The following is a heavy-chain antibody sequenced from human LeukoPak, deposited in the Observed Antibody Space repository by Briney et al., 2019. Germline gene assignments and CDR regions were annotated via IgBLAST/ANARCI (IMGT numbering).Heavy chain of an antibody. J-gene: IGHJ4*02. CDR1: GGSFSGYY. Sequence: SETLSLTCAVYGGSFSGYYWSWIRQPPGKGLEWIGEINHSGSTNYNPSLKSRVTISVDTSKNQFSLKLSSVTAADTAVYYCARGGAYYDFWSGYQYASKFDCWGQGTLVTVSS. D-gene: IGHD3-3*01. V-gene: IGHV4-34*01. CDR3: ARGGAYYDFWSGYQYASKFDC. CDR2: INHSGST.